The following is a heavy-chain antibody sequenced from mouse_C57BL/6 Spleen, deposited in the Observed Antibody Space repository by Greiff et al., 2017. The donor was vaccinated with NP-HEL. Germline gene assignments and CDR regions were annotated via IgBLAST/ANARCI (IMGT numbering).Heavy chain of an antibody. CDR2: LYPGDGDT. CDR3: ARAGTRYFDV. CDR1: GYAFSSSW. D-gene: IGHD4-1*01. Sequence: LEESGPELVKPGASVKISCKASGYAFSSSWMNWVKQRPGQGLEWIGRLYPGDGDTNYNGKFKGKATLTADKSSSTAYMQLSSLTSEDSAVYFCARAGTRYFDVWGTGTTVTVSS. J-gene: IGHJ1*03. V-gene: IGHV1-82*01.